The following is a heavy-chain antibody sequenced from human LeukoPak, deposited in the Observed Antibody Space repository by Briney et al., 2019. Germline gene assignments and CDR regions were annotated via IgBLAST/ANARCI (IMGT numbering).Heavy chain of an antibody. J-gene: IGHJ4*02. V-gene: IGHV3-21*01. CDR3: ARDTDDFINFDY. D-gene: IGHD3-3*01. CDR1: GFTFSSYS. CDR2: ISSSSSYI. Sequence: PGGSLRLSCAASGFTFSSYSMNWVRQAPGKGLEWVSSISSSSSYIYYADSVKGRFTISRDNAKNSLYLQMNSLRAEDTAVYYCARDTDDFINFDYWGQGTLVTVSS.